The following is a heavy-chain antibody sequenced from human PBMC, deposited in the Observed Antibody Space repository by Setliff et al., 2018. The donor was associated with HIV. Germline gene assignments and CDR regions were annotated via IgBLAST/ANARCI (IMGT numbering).Heavy chain of an antibody. Sequence: GGSLRLSCAASGFTFSSYAMHWVRQAPGKGLEWVAVISYDGSNKYYADSVKGLFTISRDNARNSLYLQMNSLRAEDTAVYYCARAPYYDYVWGSYRYQGYYFDYWGQGTLVTVSS. CDR2: ISYDGSNK. CDR1: GFTFSSYA. V-gene: IGHV3-30-3*01. J-gene: IGHJ4*02. D-gene: IGHD3-16*02. CDR3: ARAPYYDYVWGSYRYQGYYFDY.